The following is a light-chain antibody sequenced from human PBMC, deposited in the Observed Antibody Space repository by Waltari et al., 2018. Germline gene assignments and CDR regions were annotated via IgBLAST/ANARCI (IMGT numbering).Light chain of an antibody. Sequence: NFMLTQPHSVSDSPAKTVTISCTRSTGSIAGNYVQWYQQRPGTSPTTVINENNQRPPGVPDRFSGSIDSSSNSVSLTISGLKTEDEADYYCQSYDNNNPVVFGGGTKLTVL. CDR3: QSYDNNNPVV. CDR2: ENN. V-gene: IGLV6-57*01. CDR1: TGSIAGNY. J-gene: IGLJ3*02.